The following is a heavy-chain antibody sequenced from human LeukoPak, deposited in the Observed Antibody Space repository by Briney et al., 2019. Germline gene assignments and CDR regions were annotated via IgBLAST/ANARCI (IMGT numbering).Heavy chain of an antibody. Sequence: EASVKVSCKASGYTFTSYAMHWVRQAPGRRLEWMGWINAGNGNTKYSQKFQGRVTITRDTSASTAYMELSSLRSEDTAVYYCARLCSGGSCYYYFDYWGQGTLVTVSS. V-gene: IGHV1-3*01. CDR1: GYTFTSYA. CDR3: ARLCSGGSCYYYFDY. D-gene: IGHD2-15*01. CDR2: INAGNGNT. J-gene: IGHJ4*02.